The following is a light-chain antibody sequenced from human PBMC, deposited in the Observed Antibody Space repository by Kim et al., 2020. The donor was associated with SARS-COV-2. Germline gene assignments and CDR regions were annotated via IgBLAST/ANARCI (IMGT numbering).Light chain of an antibody. V-gene: IGLV3-1*01. J-gene: IGLJ3*02. CDR2: QDS. Sequence: GSPGKTARITCSGDKLGDKYACWYQQKPGQSPVLVIYQDSKRPSGIPERFSGSNSGNTATLTISGTQAMDEADYYCQAWDSSTWVFGGGTQLTVL. CDR3: QAWDSSTWV. CDR1: KLGDKY.